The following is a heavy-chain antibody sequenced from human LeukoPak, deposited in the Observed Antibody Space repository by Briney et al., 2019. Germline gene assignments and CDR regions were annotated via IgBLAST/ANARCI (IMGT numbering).Heavy chain of an antibody. V-gene: IGHV4-59*01. CDR2: IYYSGSA. D-gene: IGHD5-12*01. CDR1: GGSISSYY. Sequence: SETLSLTCTVSGGSISSYYWSWIRQPPGKGLEWIGFIYYSGSANYNPSLRSRVTISVDTSKNQFSLKLTSVTAADTAVYYCARTGVVATSYFFDYWGQGTLVTVSS. CDR3: ARTGVVATSYFFDY. J-gene: IGHJ4*02.